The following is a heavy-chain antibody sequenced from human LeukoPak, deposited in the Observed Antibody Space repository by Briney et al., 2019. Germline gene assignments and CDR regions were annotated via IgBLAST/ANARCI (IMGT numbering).Heavy chain of an antibody. V-gene: IGHV3-30*18. D-gene: IGHD3-22*01. J-gene: IGHJ4*02. CDR1: GFTFSSYD. CDR3: AKDLLYDSSGYYTPSAFDY. CDR2: ISYDGSNK. Sequence: PGGSLRLSCAASGFTFSSYDMHWVRQAPGKGLEWVAVISYDGSNKDYADSVKGRFTISRDNSRNTLYLQMNSLRAEDTAVYYCAKDLLYDSSGYYTPSAFDYWGQGTLVTVSS.